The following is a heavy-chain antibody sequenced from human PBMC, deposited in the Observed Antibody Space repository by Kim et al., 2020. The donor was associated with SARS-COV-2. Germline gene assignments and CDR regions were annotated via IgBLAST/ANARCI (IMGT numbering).Heavy chain of an antibody. CDR2: ISSSGSIR. V-gene: IGHV3-11*04. Sequence: GGSLRLSCAASGFSFSDSYMNWIRQTPGKGLEWLSYISSSGSIRKYADSVKGRFTISRDNAKNSLYLQMKSLRAEDTAVYYCARGASYAFAYWGQGTLVTLSA. CDR3: ARGASYAFAY. J-gene: IGHJ4*02. CDR1: GFSFSDSY. D-gene: IGHD5-18*01.